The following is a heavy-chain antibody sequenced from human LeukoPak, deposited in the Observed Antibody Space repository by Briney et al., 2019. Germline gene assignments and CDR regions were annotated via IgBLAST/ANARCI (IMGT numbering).Heavy chain of an antibody. D-gene: IGHD3-3*01. V-gene: IGHV3-15*01. J-gene: IGHJ4*02. CDR2: IKSKSDGGAT. CDR1: GFTFSNAW. Sequence: PGESLRLSCAASGFTFSNAWMGWVRQAPGKGLEWVGHIKSKSDGGATDYTAPVKGRFTISRDDSKDTLYLQMDSLKTEDTAIYYCTTGPARITIFGVVIDYWGQGTLVTVSS. CDR3: TTGPARITIFGVVIDY.